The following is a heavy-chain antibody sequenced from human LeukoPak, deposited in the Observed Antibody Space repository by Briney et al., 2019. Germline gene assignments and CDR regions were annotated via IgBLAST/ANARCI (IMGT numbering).Heavy chain of an antibody. Sequence: SETLSLTCTVSGGSISSYYWSWIRQPPGKGLEWIGYIYYSGSTYYNPSLKSRVTISVDTSKNQFSLKLSSVTAADTAVYYCARVNYYGSGSYYRYYYYMDVWGKGTTVTVSS. CDR2: IYYSGST. J-gene: IGHJ6*03. D-gene: IGHD3-10*01. CDR1: GGSISSYY. CDR3: ARVNYYGSGSYYRYYYYMDV. V-gene: IGHV4-59*08.